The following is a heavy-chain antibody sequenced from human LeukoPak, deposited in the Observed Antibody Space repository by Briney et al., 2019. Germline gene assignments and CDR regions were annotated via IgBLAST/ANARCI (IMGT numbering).Heavy chain of an antibody. CDR3: AGHDYGDYVDY. D-gene: IGHD4-17*01. Sequence: SETLSLTCTVSGGSISSYYWSWIRQPPGKGLEWIGYIYYSGSTNYNPSLKSRVTISVDTSKNQFSLKLSSVTAADTAVYYCAGHDYGDYVDYWGQGTLVTVSS. CDR1: GGSISSYY. CDR2: IYYSGST. J-gene: IGHJ4*02. V-gene: IGHV4-59*01.